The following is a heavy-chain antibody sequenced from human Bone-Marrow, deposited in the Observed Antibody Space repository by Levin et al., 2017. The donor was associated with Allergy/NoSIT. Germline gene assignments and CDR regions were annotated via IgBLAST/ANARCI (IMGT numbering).Heavy chain of an antibody. CDR3: ARRKDYGSNGYYCYGMDV. Sequence: SLKISCAASGFTFTDYPIHWIRQAPGRGLEWVSGVSWNSGTIGYADSVKGRFTISRDNAKNSLYLQMNSLRTEDTALYFCARRKDYGSNGYYCYGMDVSAQGTTVTLSS. D-gene: IGHD4-23*01. J-gene: IGHJ6*02. CDR2: VSWNSGTI. V-gene: IGHV3-9*01. CDR1: GFTFTDYP.